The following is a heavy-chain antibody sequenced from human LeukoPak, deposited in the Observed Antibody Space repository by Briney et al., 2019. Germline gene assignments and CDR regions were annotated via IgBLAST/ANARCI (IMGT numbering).Heavy chain of an antibody. CDR2: IYTSGST. V-gene: IGHV4-61*02. Sequence: SQTLSLTCTVSGGSISSGGYYWSWIRQPAGKGLEWIGRIYTSGSTNYKPSLKSRVTMSVDTSKNQFSLKLSSVTAADTAVYYCARDYGSGSRYYYYGMDVWGQGTTVTVSS. CDR1: GGSISSGGYY. J-gene: IGHJ6*02. CDR3: ARDYGSGSRYYYYGMDV. D-gene: IGHD3-10*01.